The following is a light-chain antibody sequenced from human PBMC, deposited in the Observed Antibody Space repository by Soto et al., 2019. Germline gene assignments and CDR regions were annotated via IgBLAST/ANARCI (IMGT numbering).Light chain of an antibody. CDR1: SSNIGAGYD. J-gene: IGLJ2*01. CDR2: GNS. CDR3: QSYDSSLSGPVV. V-gene: IGLV1-40*01. Sequence: QAVVTQPPSVSGAPGQRVTISCTGSSSNIGAGYDVHWYQQLPGTAPKLLIYGNSNRPSGVPDRFSGSKSGTSASLAITGLQAEDEAVYYCQSYDSSLSGPVVFGGGTKLTVL.